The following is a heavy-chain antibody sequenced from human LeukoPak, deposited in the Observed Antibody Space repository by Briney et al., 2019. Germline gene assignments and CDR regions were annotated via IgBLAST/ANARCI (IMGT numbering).Heavy chain of an antibody. CDR2: IDNSGTYI. J-gene: IGHJ4*02. V-gene: IGHV3-21*01. D-gene: IGHD3-22*01. CDR1: GFTFTTYS. Sequence: RGSLRLSCTASGFTFTTYSMDWVRQAPGKGLGWVSSIDNSGTYIYYADSVKGRFTISRDNSKNSLYLQMNSLRAEDTAVYYCARDSYYDSSGYPLYWGQGTLVTVSS. CDR3: ARDSYYDSSGYPLY.